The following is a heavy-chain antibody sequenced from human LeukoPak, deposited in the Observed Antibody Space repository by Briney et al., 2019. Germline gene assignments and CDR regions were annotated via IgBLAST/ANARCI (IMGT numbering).Heavy chain of an antibody. CDR3: ARGGHFEY. CDR2: TYYRSRWYY. CDR1: GDSVSSDSSA. V-gene: IGHV6-1*01. J-gene: IGHJ4*02. D-gene: IGHD6-25*01. Sequence: SQTRSLTCAISGDSVSSDSSAWNWFRQSPSRGLEWLGRTYYRSRWYYDYAVSVKSRITINPDTSKNQFSLQLNSVTPEDTAVYYCARGGHFEYWGQGTLVTVSS.